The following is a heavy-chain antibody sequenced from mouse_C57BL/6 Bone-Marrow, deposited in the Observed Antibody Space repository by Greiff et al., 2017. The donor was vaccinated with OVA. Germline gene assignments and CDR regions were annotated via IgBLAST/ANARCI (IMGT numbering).Heavy chain of an antibody. V-gene: IGHV5-9-1*02. CDR2: ISSGGDYI. CDR3: TRGHYGSSLDY. CDR1: GFTFSSYA. Sequence: EVKVVESGEGLVKPGGSLKLSCAASGFTFSSYAMSWVRQTPEKRLEWVAYISSGGDYIYYADTVKGRFTISRDNARNTLYLQMSSLKSEDTAMYYCTRGHYGSSLDYWGQGTTLTVSS. D-gene: IGHD1-1*01. J-gene: IGHJ2*01.